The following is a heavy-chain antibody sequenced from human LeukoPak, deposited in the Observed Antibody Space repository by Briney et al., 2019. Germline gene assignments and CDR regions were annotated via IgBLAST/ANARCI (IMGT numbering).Heavy chain of an antibody. V-gene: IGHV4-31*03. CDR2: IYYSGST. Sequence: PSQTLSLTCTVSGGSISSGGYYWSWIRQHPGKGLEWIGYIYYSGSTYYNPSLKSRVTISVDTSKNQFSLRLGSVTAADTAVYYCARAVVRGVRTTLNWFGPWGQGTLVTVSS. D-gene: IGHD4-11*01. CDR3: ARAVVRGVRTTLNWFGP. CDR1: GGSISSGGYY. J-gene: IGHJ5*02.